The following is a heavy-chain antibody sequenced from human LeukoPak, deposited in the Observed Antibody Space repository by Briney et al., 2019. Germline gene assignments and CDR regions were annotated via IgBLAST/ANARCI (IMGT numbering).Heavy chain of an antibody. V-gene: IGHV4-39*01. CDR3: AYSGSYGHLGY. CDR2: IYSSVST. D-gene: IGHD1-26*01. CDR1: GVSISSNAYY. J-gene: IGHJ4*02. Sequence: SETLSLTCTVSGVSISSNAYYWAWIRQPPGKGLEWIGSIYSSVSTCYNPSLKSRVTISVDTSKNQFSLRLSSVTAADTALYYCAYSGSYGHLGYWGQGIPVTVSS.